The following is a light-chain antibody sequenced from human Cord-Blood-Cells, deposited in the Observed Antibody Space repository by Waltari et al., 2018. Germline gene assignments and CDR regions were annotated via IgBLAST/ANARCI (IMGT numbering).Light chain of an antibody. CDR1: QSVSSY. CDR2: DPS. V-gene: IGKV3-11*01. J-gene: IGKJ4*01. Sequence: DIVLPQSPATLSLSPGERATLSCRASQSVSSYLAWYQQEPGQAPRLLIYDPSNSATGIPARFSGSGSGTDFTLTISSLEPEDFVVYYCQQRSNWPPLTFGGGTKVEIK. CDR3: QQRSNWPPLT.